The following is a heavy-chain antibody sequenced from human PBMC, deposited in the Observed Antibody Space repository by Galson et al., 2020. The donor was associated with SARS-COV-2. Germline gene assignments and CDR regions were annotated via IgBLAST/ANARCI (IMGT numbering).Heavy chain of an antibody. CDR1: GFTFSDYY. D-gene: IGHD3-22*01. CDR2: IGSGGYTI. CDR3: ARSGSDYYYGGDY. V-gene: IGHV3-11*01. Sequence: AGGSLRLSCAASGFTFSDYYMSWIRQAPGMGLEWVSYIGSGGYTINYADSVKGRFTISRDNAKNTLYLQMNSLRAEDTAVYYCARSGSDYYYGGDYWGQGTLVTVSS. J-gene: IGHJ4*02.